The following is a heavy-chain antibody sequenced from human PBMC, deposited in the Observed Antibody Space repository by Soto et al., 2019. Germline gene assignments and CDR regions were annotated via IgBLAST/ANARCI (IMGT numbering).Heavy chain of an antibody. J-gene: IGHJ4*02. CDR2: VYHSGTT. CDR1: GGSISDNW. V-gene: IGHV4-4*02. CDR3: AGHVAVARTRGFDS. D-gene: IGHD2-21*01. Sequence: QVQLQESGPGLVKPSGTLSLTCAVSGGSISDNWWSWVRQPPGKGLEWIGEVYHSGTTYYNPSLKSRVTISLVKSASQISLTLNSVTAADTAVYYCAGHVAVARTRGFDSWGQGTLVTVSS.